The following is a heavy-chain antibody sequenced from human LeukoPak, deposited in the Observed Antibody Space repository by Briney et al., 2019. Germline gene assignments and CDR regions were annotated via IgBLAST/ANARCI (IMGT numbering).Heavy chain of an antibody. V-gene: IGHV3-23*01. CDR1: GFSFSSCA. J-gene: IGHJ4*02. D-gene: IGHD2-8*01. Sequence: PGGSLRLSCAASGFSFSSCAMTWVRRAPGKGLEWVSTVGGSGSSTYYADSVKGRFTISRDNSKNTLYLQMNSLRAEDTAVYYCAKKPRGYCTYDDCHFDYWGQGTLVTVSS. CDR2: VGGSGSST. CDR3: AKKPRGYCTYDDCHFDY.